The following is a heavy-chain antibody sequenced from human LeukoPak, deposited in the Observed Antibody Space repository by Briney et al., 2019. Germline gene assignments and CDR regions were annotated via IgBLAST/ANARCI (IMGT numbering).Heavy chain of an antibody. D-gene: IGHD2-21*02. J-gene: IGHJ4*02. CDR2: INTGSSKI. CDR1: GFTFNTYT. Sequence: GGSLRLSCAASGFTFNTYTMSWVRQAPGKGLEWVSSINTGSSKIYYADSVKGRFTVSRDNTKNSLYLQMNSLRAEDTAVYFRAKESGDCGADCLALNDYWGRGTLVTVSS. CDR3: AKESGDCGADCLALNDY. V-gene: IGHV3-21*01.